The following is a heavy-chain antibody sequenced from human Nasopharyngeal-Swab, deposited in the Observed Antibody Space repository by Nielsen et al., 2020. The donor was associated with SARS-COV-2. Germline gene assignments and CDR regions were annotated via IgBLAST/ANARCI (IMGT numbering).Heavy chain of an antibody. CDR1: GFIFDDYA. CDR3: ARDKSSTVTTFDY. J-gene: IGHJ4*02. V-gene: IGHV3-20*04. CDR2: ITWNGGSI. D-gene: IGHD4-17*01. Sequence: GASLQISCAASGFIFDDYAMNWVRQAPGKGLEWVSGITWNGGSIGYAESVKGRFTISRDGAKNSLYLQMNSLRAEDTALYYCARDKSSTVTTFDYWGQGTLATVSS.